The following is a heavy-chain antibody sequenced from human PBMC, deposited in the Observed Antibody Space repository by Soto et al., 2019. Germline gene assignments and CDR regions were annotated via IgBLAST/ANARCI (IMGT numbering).Heavy chain of an antibody. J-gene: IGHJ6*02. CDR3: SRSRHYDFWSGYKTVYYYYGMDV. CDR2: IYYSRSP. Sequence: SETLSLTCTVSWGSVSSGSYYWSWIRQPPGKGLEWIGYIYYSRSPNYNPSLKSRVTISVXTSKNQFSLKLISVTAADTAVYYCSRSRHYDFWSGYKTVYYYYGMDVWGQGTTVTVSS. D-gene: IGHD3-3*01. CDR1: WGSVSSGSYY. V-gene: IGHV4-61*01.